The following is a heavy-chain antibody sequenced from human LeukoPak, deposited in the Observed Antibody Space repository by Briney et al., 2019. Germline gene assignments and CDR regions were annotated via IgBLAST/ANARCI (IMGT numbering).Heavy chain of an antibody. D-gene: IGHD6-13*01. CDR1: GGTFSSYA. J-gene: IGHJ3*02. Sequence: SVKVSCKASGGTFSSYAISWVRQAPGQGLEWMGGIIPIFGTANYAQKFQGRVTITADKSTSTAYMELSSLRSEDTAVYYCASRMGVDSSSRYGAFDIWGQGTMVTVSS. CDR2: IIPIFGTA. V-gene: IGHV1-69*06. CDR3: ASRMGVDSSSRYGAFDI.